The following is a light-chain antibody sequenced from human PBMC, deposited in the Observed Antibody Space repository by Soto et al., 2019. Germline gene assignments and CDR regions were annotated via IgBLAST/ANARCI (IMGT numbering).Light chain of an antibody. CDR1: SSDIGAYDY. CDR2: EVN. CDR3: FPFTTTSTHV. Sequence: QSVLTQPASLSGSPGQSITISCTGTSSDIGAYDYASWFQQHPGKAPKLMISEVNNRPSGVSNRFSGSKSGNTAYLTISGLQVEDEAEYFCFPFTTTSTHVFGTGTRSPS. V-gene: IGLV2-14*01. J-gene: IGLJ1*01.